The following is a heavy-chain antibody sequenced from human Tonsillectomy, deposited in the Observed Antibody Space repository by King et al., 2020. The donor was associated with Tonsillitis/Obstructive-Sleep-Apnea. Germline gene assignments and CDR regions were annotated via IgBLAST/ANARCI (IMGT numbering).Heavy chain of an antibody. V-gene: IGHV1-69*01. J-gene: IGHJ1*01. D-gene: IGHD6-19*01. CDR1: GGTFSSYA. CDR3: ARAPGIAVAGMEYFQH. Sequence: QLVQSGAEVKKPGSSVKVSCKASGGTFSSYAISWVRQAPGQGLEWMGGIIPIFGTANYAQTFQGRVTITADESTSTAYMGLSSLRSEDTAVYYCARAPGIAVAGMEYFQHWGQGTLVTVSS. CDR2: IIPIFGTA.